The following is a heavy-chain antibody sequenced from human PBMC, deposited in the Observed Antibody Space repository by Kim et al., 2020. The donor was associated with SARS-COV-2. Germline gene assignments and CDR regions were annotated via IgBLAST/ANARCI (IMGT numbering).Heavy chain of an antibody. CDR3: GRHDSNGYPFFQR. J-gene: IGHJ1*01. V-gene: IGHV3-11*01. D-gene: IGHD4-4*01. CDR2: ISFSHETI. CDR1: GFTFSDYY. Sequence: GGSLRLSCEPSGFTFSDYYMSWIRQAPGKGLEWISYISFSHETIYYADSVKGRFTISRDNAKNFLYLQMNSLRVEDTAVYYCGRHDSNGYPFFQRWGQGTLVTVSA.